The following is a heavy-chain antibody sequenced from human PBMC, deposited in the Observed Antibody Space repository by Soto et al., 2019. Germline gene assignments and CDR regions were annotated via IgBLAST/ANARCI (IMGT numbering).Heavy chain of an antibody. J-gene: IGHJ5*02. CDR1: GGSISSGGYY. Sequence: PSETLSLTCTVSGGSISSGGYYWSWIRQHPGKGLEWIGYIYYSGITYYNPSLKSRVTISVDTSKNQSSLKLSSVTAADTAVYYCARSLVDTAMVGSVVEDWFDPWGQGTLVTVSS. CDR2: IYYSGIT. CDR3: ARSLVDTAMVGSVVEDWFDP. V-gene: IGHV4-31*03. D-gene: IGHD5-18*01.